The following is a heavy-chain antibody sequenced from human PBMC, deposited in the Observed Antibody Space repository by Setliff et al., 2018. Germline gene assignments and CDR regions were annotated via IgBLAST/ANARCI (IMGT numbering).Heavy chain of an antibody. CDR2: INHSGST. J-gene: IGHJ4*02. CDR1: GGSLSDYY. V-gene: IGHV4-34*01. CDR3: RFWSGYLKNDF. D-gene: IGHD3-3*01. Sequence: SETLSLTCTVYGGSLSDYYWSWIRQPPGKGLEWIVEINHSGSTNYSPSLKSRVTISVDMSKNQLSLKLSSVTAADTAAYYCRFWSGYLKNDFWGQGTLVTVSS.